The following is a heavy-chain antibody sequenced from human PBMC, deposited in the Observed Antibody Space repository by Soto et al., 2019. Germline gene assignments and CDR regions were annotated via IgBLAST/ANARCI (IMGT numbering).Heavy chain of an antibody. Sequence: EVQLVESGGGLVQPGGSLRLSCAASGFTFSTYSMNWVRQAPGKGLEWVSYISSRSYTIYYVDSVKGRFTISRDNAKNSLYLQMNCLRDADTAVYFWARGGSSSDNGMDVWGQGTTVTVSS. D-gene: IGHD6-6*01. CDR2: ISSRSYTI. CDR1: GFTFSTYS. J-gene: IGHJ6*02. CDR3: ARGGSSSDNGMDV. V-gene: IGHV3-48*02.